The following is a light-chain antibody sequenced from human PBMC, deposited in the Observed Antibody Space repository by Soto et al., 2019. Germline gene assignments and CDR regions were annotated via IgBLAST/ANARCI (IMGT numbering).Light chain of an antibody. CDR3: CSYAGVNTLI. V-gene: IGLV2-23*02. CDR2: EVF. J-gene: IGLJ2*01. Sequence: QSALTQPASVSGSPGQSVTISCTGTSSDVGGSYDLVSWYQHRPGKVPKLLIFEVFKRPSGISNRFSASKSGNTASLTISGLQAEDEADYYCCSYAGVNTLIFGGGTKVTVL. CDR1: SSDVGGSYDL.